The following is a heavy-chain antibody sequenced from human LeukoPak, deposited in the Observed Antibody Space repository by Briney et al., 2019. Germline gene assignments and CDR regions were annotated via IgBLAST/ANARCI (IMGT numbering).Heavy chain of an antibody. CDR1: GFTFNTYA. Sequence: GGSLRLSCAASGFTFNTYAMHWVRQAPGKGLEYVATISSDGGSTYYASSVKGRFTISRHNSRITLYLQIGSLRAEDMAVYYCAIGGGSSWHAIDYWGQGTLVTVSS. CDR2: ISSDGGST. D-gene: IGHD6-13*01. J-gene: IGHJ4*02. V-gene: IGHV3-64*01. CDR3: AIGGGSSWHAIDY.